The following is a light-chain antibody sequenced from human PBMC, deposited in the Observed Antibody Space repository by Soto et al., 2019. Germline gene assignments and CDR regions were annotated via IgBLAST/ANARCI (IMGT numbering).Light chain of an antibody. CDR3: CLYVRSSTFYV. Sequence: QSALTQPASVSGSPGQSITISCTGTSSDVGDYKLVSWYQQHPGKAPKLMIYEGSKRPSGVSNRFSGSKSGNTASLTIAGLQAEDEADYYCCLYVRSSTFYVSGTGTKLTVL. CDR2: EGS. CDR1: SSDVGDYKL. V-gene: IGLV2-23*01. J-gene: IGLJ1*01.